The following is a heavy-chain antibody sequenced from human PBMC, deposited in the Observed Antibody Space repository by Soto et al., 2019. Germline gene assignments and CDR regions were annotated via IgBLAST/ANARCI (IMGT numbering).Heavy chain of an antibody. CDR3: ASSSWYALDY. V-gene: IGHV3-48*03. CDR2: ISSSGNTI. Sequence: GGSLRLSCAASGVTFKSYEMNWVRQAPGKGLEWVSYISSSGNTIYHADSVKGRFTVSRDNAKNSLYLQLNSLRAEDTAVYYCASSSWYALDYWGQGTPVTV. CDR1: GVTFKSYE. D-gene: IGHD6-13*01. J-gene: IGHJ4*02.